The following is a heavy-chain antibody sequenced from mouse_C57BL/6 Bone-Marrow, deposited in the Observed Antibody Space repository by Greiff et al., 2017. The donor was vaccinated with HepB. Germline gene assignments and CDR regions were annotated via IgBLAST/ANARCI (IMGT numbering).Heavy chain of an antibody. Sequence: VQLQQSGAELMKPGASVKLSCKATGYTFTGYWIEWVKQRPGHGLEWIGEILPGSGGTNYNEKFKGKATFTADTSSNTAYMQLSSLTTEDSAIYYCASLYGKEYYFDYWRQGTTLTVSS. CDR1: GYTFTGYW. CDR3: ASLYGKEYYFDY. D-gene: IGHD2-1*01. CDR2: ILPGSGGT. V-gene: IGHV1-9*01. J-gene: IGHJ2*01.